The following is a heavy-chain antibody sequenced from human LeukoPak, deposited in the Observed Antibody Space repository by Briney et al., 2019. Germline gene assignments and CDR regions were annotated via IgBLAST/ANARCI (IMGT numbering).Heavy chain of an antibody. CDR1: GFTFSSYG. D-gene: IGHD6-13*01. CDR3: ARDYLQQLAPGAFDI. Sequence: GGSLRLSCAASGFTFSSYGMNWVRQAPGKGLEWVSAISGGAASTYYADSVKGRFTISRDNSKNTLYLQMNSLRAEDTAVYYCARDYLQQLAPGAFDIWGQGTMVTVSS. CDR2: ISGGAAST. V-gene: IGHV3-23*01. J-gene: IGHJ3*02.